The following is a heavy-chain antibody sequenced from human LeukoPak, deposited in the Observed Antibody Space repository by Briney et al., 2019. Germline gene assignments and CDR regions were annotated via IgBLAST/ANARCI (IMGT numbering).Heavy chain of an antibody. CDR1: GLTFSSYW. V-gene: IGHV3-7*01. CDR2: IKQDGSQK. CDR3: ASRHVVRGAIQFDY. D-gene: IGHD3-10*01. J-gene: IGHJ4*02. Sequence: PGGSLRLSCAASGLTFSSYWMSWVRQAPGKGLQWVANIKQDGSQKSYVDSVKGRFTISRDIAKNSLDLQMNALRAEDTAVYYCASRHVVRGAIQFDYWGQGTLVTVSS.